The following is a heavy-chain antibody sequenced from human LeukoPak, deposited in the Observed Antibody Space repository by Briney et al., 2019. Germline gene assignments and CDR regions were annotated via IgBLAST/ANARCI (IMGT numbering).Heavy chain of an antibody. CDR3: AREEWELNGMDV. CDR1: GFTFSSYS. CDR2: ISSSSSTI. V-gene: IGHV3-48*01. D-gene: IGHD1-26*01. Sequence: GGSLRLSCAASGFTFSSYSMNWVRQAPGKGLEWVSYISSSSSTIYYADSVKGRFTISRDNSKNTLYLQMNSLRAEDTAVYYCAREEWELNGMDVWGQGTTVTVSS. J-gene: IGHJ6*02.